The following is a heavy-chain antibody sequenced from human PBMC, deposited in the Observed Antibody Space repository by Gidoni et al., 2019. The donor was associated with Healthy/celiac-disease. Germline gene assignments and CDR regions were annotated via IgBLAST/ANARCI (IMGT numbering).Heavy chain of an antibody. Sequence: QVQLVESGGGLVKPGGSLRLSCAASGFTFSDYYMSWIRQAPGKGLEWVSYISSSSSYTNHADSVKGRFTISRDNAKNSLYLQMNSLRAEDTAVYYCAREGEMATIDYWGQGTLVTVSS. CDR3: AREGEMATIDY. D-gene: IGHD5-12*01. J-gene: IGHJ4*02. CDR2: ISSSSSYT. CDR1: GFTFSDYY. V-gene: IGHV3-11*05.